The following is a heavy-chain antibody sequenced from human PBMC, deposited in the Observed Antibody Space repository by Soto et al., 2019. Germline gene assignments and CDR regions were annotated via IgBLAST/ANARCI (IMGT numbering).Heavy chain of an antibody. CDR1: WFKFSNYA. D-gene: IGHD3-16*01. CDR2: ISATGGGR. V-gene: IGHV3-23*01. CDR3: AKDRRAGGNSAFYFEC. J-gene: IGHJ4*02. Sequence: PGGSLRRSCAASWFKFSNYAMSCVRQAPGEGLEWVSLISATGGGRYYADSVKGRFTISRDNSHNTLYLQVHSLTAEDTAVYYCAKDRRAGGNSAFYFECWGQGAKVTVSS.